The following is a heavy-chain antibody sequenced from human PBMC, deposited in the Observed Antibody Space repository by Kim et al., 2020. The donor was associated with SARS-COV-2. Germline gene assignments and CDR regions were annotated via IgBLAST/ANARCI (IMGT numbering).Heavy chain of an antibody. CDR1: GFAFSTYD. V-gene: IGHV3-33*01. CDR2: IWHDGSNK. Sequence: GGSLRLSCAASGFAFSTYDMHWVRQAPGKGLEWVSIIWHDGSNKYYGDSVKGRFTISRDNSKNTLFLQMNSLRAEDTAVYYCARAFSVYYMDVWGKGTTV. J-gene: IGHJ6*03. D-gene: IGHD3-3*01. CDR3: ARAFSVYYMDV.